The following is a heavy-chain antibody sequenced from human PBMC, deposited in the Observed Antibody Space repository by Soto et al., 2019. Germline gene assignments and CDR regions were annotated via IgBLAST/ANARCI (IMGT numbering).Heavy chain of an antibody. J-gene: IGHJ6*02. Sequence: PGESLKISCKGSWYSFTSYWISWVRQMPGKGLEWMGRIDPSDSYTNYSPSFQGHVTISADKSISTAYLQWSSLKASDTAMYYCASPVRQSSSSGYYYYGMDVWGQGTTVTVSS. CDR2: IDPSDSYT. V-gene: IGHV5-10-1*01. CDR1: WYSFTSYW. CDR3: ASPVRQSSSSGYYYYGMDV. D-gene: IGHD6-6*01.